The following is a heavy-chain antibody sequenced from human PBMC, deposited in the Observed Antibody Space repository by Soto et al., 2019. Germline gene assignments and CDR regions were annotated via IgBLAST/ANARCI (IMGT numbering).Heavy chain of an antibody. J-gene: IGHJ3*02. CDR2: INPATGAA. CDR3: ARGGGVGVAGSAAFDM. D-gene: IGHD3-3*01. Sequence: QIHLVQSGAVVKKPGASVTVSCSASGYPVTAYYMHWVRQAPGRGLEWMGGINPATGAAKYTQTFQGRVTMTRATSTRTVFMELSGLTSEDTAVFSCARGGGVGVAGSAAFDMWGQGTLVTVSS. V-gene: IGHV1-2*02. CDR1: GYPVTAYY.